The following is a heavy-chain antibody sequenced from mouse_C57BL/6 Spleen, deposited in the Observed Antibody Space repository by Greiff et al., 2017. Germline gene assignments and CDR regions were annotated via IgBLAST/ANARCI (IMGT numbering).Heavy chain of an antibody. CDR2: IDPENGDT. CDR3: TRYYGNSNWYFDV. CDR1: GFNIKDDY. Sequence: VQLQQSGAELVRPGASVKLSCTASGFNIKDDYMHWVKQRPEQGLEWIGWIDPENGDTEYASKFQGKATITADTSSNTAYLQLSSLTSEDTAVYYCTRYYGNSNWYFDVWGTGTTVTVSS. D-gene: IGHD2-1*01. J-gene: IGHJ1*03. V-gene: IGHV14-4*01.